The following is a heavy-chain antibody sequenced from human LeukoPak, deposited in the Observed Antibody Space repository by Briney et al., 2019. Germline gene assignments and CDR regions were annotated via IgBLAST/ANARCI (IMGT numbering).Heavy chain of an antibody. CDR3: ARGAGLEYFQH. V-gene: IGHV3-48*03. J-gene: IGHJ1*01. CDR1: GFTFRSYE. CDR2: ISSSGSTI. Sequence: GGSLRPSCAASGFTFRSYEMNWVRQAPGKGLEWVSYISSSGSTIYYGDSVKGRFTISRDNAKNSLYLQMNSLRAEDTAVYYCARGAGLEYFQHWGQGTLVTVSS.